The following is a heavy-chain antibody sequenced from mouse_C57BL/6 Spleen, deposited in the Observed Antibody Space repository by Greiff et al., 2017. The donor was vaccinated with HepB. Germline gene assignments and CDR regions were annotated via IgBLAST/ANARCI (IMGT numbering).Heavy chain of an antibody. CDR3: ARDYGPLFDY. CDR2: IHPNSGST. D-gene: IGHD1-1*02. J-gene: IGHJ2*01. Sequence: VKLMESGAELVKPGASVKLSCKASGYTFTSYWMHWVKQRPGQGLEWIGMIHPNSGSTNYNEKFKSKATLTVDKSSSTAYMQLSSLTSEDSAVYYCARDYGPLFDYWGQGTTLTVSS. V-gene: IGHV1-64*01. CDR1: GYTFTSYW.